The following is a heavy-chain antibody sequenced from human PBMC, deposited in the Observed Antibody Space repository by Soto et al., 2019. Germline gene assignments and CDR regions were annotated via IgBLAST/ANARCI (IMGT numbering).Heavy chain of an antibody. CDR2: IYWDDDK. D-gene: IGHD3-3*01. J-gene: IGHJ4*02. V-gene: IGHV2-5*02. Sequence: QITLNESGPTQVNPRQTLTLTCTFSGFSLTTSGVGVGWIRQSPGKAPEWLALIYWDDDKRYSPSLKSRLTITKDKSKSRVVLTMADLAPADTATYSCAHRVLRTVFGLVTTTAVYFDFWGQGTPVAVSS. CDR3: AHRVLRTVFGLVTTTAVYFDF. CDR1: GFSLTTSGVG.